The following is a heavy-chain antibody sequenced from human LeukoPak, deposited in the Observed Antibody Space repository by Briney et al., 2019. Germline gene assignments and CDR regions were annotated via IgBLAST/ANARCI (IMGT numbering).Heavy chain of an antibody. J-gene: IGHJ4*02. CDR1: GFTFSTYS. D-gene: IGHD3-22*01. CDR3: VGNYYDSSGLDY. CDR2: ISSSGAYI. Sequence: MAGGSLRLSCAASGFTFSTYSMNWVRQAPGKGLECVSSISSSGAYIYYADSVKGRFTISRDNAKKSLYLQMNSLRAEDTAIYYCVGNYYDSSGLDYWGQGTLVTVSS. V-gene: IGHV3-21*01.